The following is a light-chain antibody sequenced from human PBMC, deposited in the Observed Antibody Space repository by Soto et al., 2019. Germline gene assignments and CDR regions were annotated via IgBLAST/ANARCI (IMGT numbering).Light chain of an antibody. CDR1: QSVSRA. CDR3: QQYNTYSPERT. J-gene: IGKJ1*01. Sequence: EVVLTQSPGTLSLSPGERATLSCRARQSVSRALAWYQQKPGQAPRLLIYDASTRATGIPARFSGSGSGTEFTLTISSLQPDDFATYYCQQYNTYSPERTFGQGTKVDIK. V-gene: IGKV3-15*01. CDR2: DAS.